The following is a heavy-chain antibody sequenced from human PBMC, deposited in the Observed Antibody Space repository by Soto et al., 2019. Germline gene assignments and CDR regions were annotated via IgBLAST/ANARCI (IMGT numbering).Heavy chain of an antibody. CDR3: AREMEKQLVLKDY. J-gene: IGHJ4*02. CDR2: INAGNGNT. CDR1: GYTFTSYA. D-gene: IGHD6-13*01. Sequence: ASVKVSCNAAGYTFTSYAMHWVRQAPGQRLEWMGWINAGNGNTKYSQKFQGRVTITRDTSASTAYMELSSLRSEDTAVYYCAREMEKQLVLKDYWGQRTLVTVSS. V-gene: IGHV1-3*01.